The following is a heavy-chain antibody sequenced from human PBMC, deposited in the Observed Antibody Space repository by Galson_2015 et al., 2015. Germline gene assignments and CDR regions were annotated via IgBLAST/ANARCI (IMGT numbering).Heavy chain of an antibody. J-gene: IGHJ4*02. CDR1: GFTFSSYA. CDR3: ARRTAETVSAAFGY. V-gene: IGHV3-23*01. Sequence: SLRLSCAASGFTFSSYAMIWVCQAPGKGLEWVSSIDGSGAYTYYVDSVRGRFTISRDNSKNTLYLQMNSLRVEDTALYYCARRTAETVSAAFGYWGQGTLVTVSS. D-gene: IGHD3-3*01. CDR2: IDGSGAYT.